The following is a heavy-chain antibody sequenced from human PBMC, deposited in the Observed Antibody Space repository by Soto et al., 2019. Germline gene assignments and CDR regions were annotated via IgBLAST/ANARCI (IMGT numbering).Heavy chain of an antibody. D-gene: IGHD3-22*01. J-gene: IGHJ4*02. CDR1: GFTFSSDG. Sequence: QVQLVESGGGVVQPGRSLRLSCAASGFTFSSDGMHWVRQAPGKGLEWVAVIWYDGSNKYYADSVKGRFTISRDNSKNTLYLQMNSLRAEDTAVYYCARDYDSSGYPRYYFDYWGQGTLVTVSS. V-gene: IGHV3-33*01. CDR3: ARDYDSSGYPRYYFDY. CDR2: IWYDGSNK.